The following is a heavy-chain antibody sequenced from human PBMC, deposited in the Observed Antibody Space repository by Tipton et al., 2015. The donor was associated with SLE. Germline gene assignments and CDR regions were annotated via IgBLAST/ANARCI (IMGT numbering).Heavy chain of an antibody. CDR1: GYSISSGYY. CDR2: IYHSRST. J-gene: IGHJ4*02. V-gene: IGHV4-38-2*02. Sequence: TLSLTCAVSGYSISSGYYWGWIRQPPGKGLEWIGSIYHSRSTYYNPSLKSRVTISVDTSKNQFSLKLSSVTAADTAVYYCARETSSLFDYWGQGTLVTVSS. CDR3: ARETSSLFDY. D-gene: IGHD6-19*01.